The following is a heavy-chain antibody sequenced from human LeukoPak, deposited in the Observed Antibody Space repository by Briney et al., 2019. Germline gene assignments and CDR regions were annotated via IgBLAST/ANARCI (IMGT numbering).Heavy chain of an antibody. V-gene: IGHV4-59*01. J-gene: IGHJ4*02. CDR2: IYYSGST. CDR3: ARRFSTSGNSYFDY. Sequence: SETLSLTCTVSSGSLSSYYWSWIRQPPGKGLEWIGYIYYSGSTNYNPSLKSRVTISIDTSKNQFSLKLNSVTAADTAVYYCARRFSTSGNSYFDYWGQGTLVTVSS. D-gene: IGHD4-23*01. CDR1: SGSLSSYY.